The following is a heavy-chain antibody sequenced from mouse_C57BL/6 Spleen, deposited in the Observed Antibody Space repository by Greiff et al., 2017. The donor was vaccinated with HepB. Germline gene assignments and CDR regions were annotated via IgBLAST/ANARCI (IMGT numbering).Heavy chain of an antibody. V-gene: IGHV3-6*01. CDR1: GYSITSGYY. J-gene: IGHJ1*03. D-gene: IGHD2-13*01. Sequence: ESGPGLVKPSQSLSLTCSVTGYSITSGYYWNWIRQFPGNKLEWMGYISYDGSNNYNPSLKNRISITRDTSKNQFFLKLNSVTTEDTATYYCARGDYEVTWWYFDVWGTGTTVTVSS. CDR3: ARGDYEVTWWYFDV. CDR2: ISYDGSN.